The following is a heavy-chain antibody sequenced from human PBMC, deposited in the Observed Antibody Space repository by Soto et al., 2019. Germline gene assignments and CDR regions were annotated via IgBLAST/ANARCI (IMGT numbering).Heavy chain of an antibody. D-gene: IGHD4-17*01. V-gene: IGHV3-7*01. CDR1: GFTFSSYW. Sequence: GGSLRLSCAASGFTFSSYWMSWVRQAPGKGLEWVANIKQDGSEKYYVDSVKGRFTISRDNAKNSLYLQMNSLRAEDTAVYYCARAFVHFTVTTSGFDYWGQGTLVTVSS. CDR2: IKQDGSEK. J-gene: IGHJ4*02. CDR3: ARAFVHFTVTTSGFDY.